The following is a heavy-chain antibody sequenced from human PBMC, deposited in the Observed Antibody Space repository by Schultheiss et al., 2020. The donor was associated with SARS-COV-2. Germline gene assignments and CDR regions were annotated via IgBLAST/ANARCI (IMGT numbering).Heavy chain of an antibody. CDR1: GYTFTSYD. CDR2: MNPNSGNT. Sequence: ASVQVSCKASGYTFTSYDINWVRQATGQGLEWMGWMNPNSGNTGYAQKFPGRVTMTRNTSISTAYMELSSLRSDDTAVYYCASAAEGLAVAGSDYWGQGTLVTVSS. D-gene: IGHD6-19*01. V-gene: IGHV1-8*01. CDR3: ASAAEGLAVAGSDY. J-gene: IGHJ4*02.